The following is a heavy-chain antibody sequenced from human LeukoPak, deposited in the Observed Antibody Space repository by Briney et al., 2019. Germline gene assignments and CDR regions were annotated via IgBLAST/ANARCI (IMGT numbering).Heavy chain of an antibody. Sequence: PGGSLRLSCAASGFIFNTYSINWVRQAPGRGLEWISYISRSSSSIYYADSVKGRFTISRDNAKNSLYLQMNSLRAEDTAVYYCARDGMVAHIDYWGQGTLVTVSS. CDR3: ARDGMVAHIDY. CDR2: ISRSSSSI. CDR1: GFIFNTYS. J-gene: IGHJ4*02. D-gene: IGHD2-8*01. V-gene: IGHV3-48*01.